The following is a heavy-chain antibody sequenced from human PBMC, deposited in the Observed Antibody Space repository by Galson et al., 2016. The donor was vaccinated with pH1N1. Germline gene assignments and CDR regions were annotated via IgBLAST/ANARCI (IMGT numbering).Heavy chain of an antibody. V-gene: IGHV3-74*01. CDR3: ARETTISVVVMDFDS. CDR2: INGDGSST. D-gene: IGHD3-3*01. CDR1: GFTFSSHW. Sequence: SLRLSCAASGFTFSSHWMHWVRQAPGKGLVWVSRINGDGSSTSYADSVKGRFTISRDNARNTLHLQMDSLRAEDTAVYYCARETTISVVVMDFDSWGQGTQVTVSS. J-gene: IGHJ4*02.